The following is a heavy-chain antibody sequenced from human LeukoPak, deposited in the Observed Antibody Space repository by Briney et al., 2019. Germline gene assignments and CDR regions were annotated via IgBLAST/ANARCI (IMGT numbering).Heavy chain of an antibody. CDR1: GFTFSSYS. J-gene: IGHJ6*02. V-gene: IGHV3-21*01. Sequence: GGSLRLSCAASGFTFSSYSMNWVRQAPGKGLEWVSSISSSSYIYYADSVKGRFTISRDNAKNSLYLQMNSLRAEDTAVYYCASLSLYYYGMDVWGQGTTVTVSS. CDR3: ASLSLYYYGMDV. CDR2: ISSSSYI.